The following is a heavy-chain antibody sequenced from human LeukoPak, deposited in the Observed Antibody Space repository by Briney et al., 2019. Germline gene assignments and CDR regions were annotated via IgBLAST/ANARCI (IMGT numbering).Heavy chain of an antibody. Sequence: SETLSLTCTISGGSLSSYYWTWARQPPGKGLEWIGYIYSSGSTNYNPSLKSRVTISLDTSKNQFSLRLTSVTAADTAVYYCARGTPHYYGSGSYYIRRFDPWGQGTLVTVSS. V-gene: IGHV4-59*12. CDR1: GGSLSSYY. CDR3: ARGTPHYYGSGSYYIRRFDP. J-gene: IGHJ5*02. CDR2: IYSSGST. D-gene: IGHD3-10*01.